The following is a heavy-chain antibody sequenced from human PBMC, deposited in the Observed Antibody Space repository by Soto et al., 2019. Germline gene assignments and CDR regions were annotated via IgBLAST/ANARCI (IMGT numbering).Heavy chain of an antibody. Sequence: QVRLVESGGGAVQPGDSLRLSCDASGFTFSTYALHWVRQAPGKGLECVAFISDTGANQYYADSVKGRFTVSRDNSKKIASLQITRLKPEDSAVYYCARDALLYSPGPYYDHWGQGTLVTVSS. CDR3: ARDALLYSPGPYYDH. D-gene: IGHD4-4*01. V-gene: IGHV3-30-3*01. J-gene: IGHJ4*02. CDR2: ISDTGANQ. CDR1: GFTFSTYA.